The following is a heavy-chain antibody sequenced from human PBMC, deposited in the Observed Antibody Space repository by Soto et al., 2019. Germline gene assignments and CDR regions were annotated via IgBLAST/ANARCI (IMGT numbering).Heavy chain of an antibody. D-gene: IGHD3-3*01. CDR1: GFTFSSYS. V-gene: IGHV3-21*01. CDR3: ARGGVNPDNNDAFDI. Sequence: GGSLRLSCAASGFTFSSYSMNWVRQAPGKGLEWVSSISSSSSYIYYADSVKGRFTISRDNAKNSLYLQMNSLRAEDTAVYYCARGGVNPDNNDAFDIWGQGTMVTVSS. CDR2: ISSSSSYI. J-gene: IGHJ3*02.